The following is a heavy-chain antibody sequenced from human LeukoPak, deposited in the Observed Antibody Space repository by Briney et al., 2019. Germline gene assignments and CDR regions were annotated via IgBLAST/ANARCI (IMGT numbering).Heavy chain of an antibody. CDR3: ARVGSGNMNTPT. V-gene: IGHV3-74*01. CDR2: INTDGSST. J-gene: IGHJ5*02. CDR1: GFSFSSYW. Sequence: GGSLRLSCAASGFSFSSYWMHWVRQAPGRGLVWVSRINTDGSSTSYADSVKGRFTISRDNDKNTLYLQMNSLRAEDTAVYYCARVGSGNMNTPTWGQGTLVTVSS. D-gene: IGHD3-10*01.